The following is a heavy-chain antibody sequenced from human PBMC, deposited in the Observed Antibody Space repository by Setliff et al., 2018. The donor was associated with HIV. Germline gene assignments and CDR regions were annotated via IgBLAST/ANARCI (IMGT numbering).Heavy chain of an antibody. CDR2: IYNSAST. CDR1: GGSISSTSYY. V-gene: IGHV4-61*05. D-gene: IGHD3-22*01. J-gene: IGHJ4*02. Sequence: SETLSLTCTVSGGSISSTSYYWSWIRQPPGKGLEWIGYIYNSASTSYNPSLKSRVTISVDTSKNQFSLKLSSATAADTAVYYCARSRLHYYDSSGYYPSYFDYWGQGTLVTVSS. CDR3: ARSRLHYYDSSGYYPSYFDY.